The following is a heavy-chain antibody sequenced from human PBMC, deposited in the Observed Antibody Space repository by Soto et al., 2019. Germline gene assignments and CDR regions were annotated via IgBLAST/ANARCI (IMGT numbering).Heavy chain of an antibody. CDR1: GYTFSDYY. CDR2: INPNSGGT. D-gene: IGHD1-1*01. Sequence: ASVKVSCKASGYTFSDYYIHRVRQAPGQGLEWMGWINPNSGGTKYAPKFQGGVTMTRDTSITTAYMELSRLRSGDTAVYYCAREPATAKPEGVDFWGQGTLVTVSS. V-gene: IGHV1-2*02. J-gene: IGHJ4*02. CDR3: AREPATAKPEGVDF.